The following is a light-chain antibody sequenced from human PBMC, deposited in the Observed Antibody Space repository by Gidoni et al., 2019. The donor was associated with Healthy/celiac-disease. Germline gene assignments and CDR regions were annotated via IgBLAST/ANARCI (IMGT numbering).Light chain of an antibody. V-gene: IGLV3-19*01. CDR1: SLRSYY. J-gene: IGLJ1*01. Sequence: SSELTQDPAVSVALGQTVRITCQGDSLRSYYASWYQQKPGQAPVLVIYGKNNRPSGIPDRSPGSSSGNTASLTITGAQAEDEADYYCNSRDSSGNHLVFGTGTKVTVL. CDR3: NSRDSSGNHLV. CDR2: GKN.